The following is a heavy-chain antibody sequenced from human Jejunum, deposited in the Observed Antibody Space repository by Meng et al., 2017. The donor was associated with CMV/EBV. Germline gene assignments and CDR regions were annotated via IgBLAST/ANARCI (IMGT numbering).Heavy chain of an antibody. J-gene: IGHJ4*02. CDR1: EYTFSDDY. CDR2: INPQTGDT. CDR3: AKDAGSYLDYYFDY. D-gene: IGHD1-26*01. V-gene: IGHV1-2*02. Sequence: EYTFSDDYMQWVRQAHGQGLEWMGWINPQTGDTNYAPKFRGRVTMTRDMSINTVYMEVTGLRSDDTAVYYCAKDAGSYLDYYFDYWGQGTLVTVSS.